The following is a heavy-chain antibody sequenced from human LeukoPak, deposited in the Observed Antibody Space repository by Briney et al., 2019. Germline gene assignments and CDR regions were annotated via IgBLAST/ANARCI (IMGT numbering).Heavy chain of an antibody. D-gene: IGHD6-25*01. V-gene: IGHV4-4*07. CDR1: AGSISTFY. CDR2: INYSGST. CDR3: ARGGGDPRWLDP. Sequence: PSETLSLTCTVSAGSISTFYWTWIRQPAGKGLEWIGRINYSGSTNYNPSLRGRVSMSVDRPKNQFSLTLNSVTAADTAVYYCARGGGDPRWLDPWGQGTLVTVSS. J-gene: IGHJ5*02.